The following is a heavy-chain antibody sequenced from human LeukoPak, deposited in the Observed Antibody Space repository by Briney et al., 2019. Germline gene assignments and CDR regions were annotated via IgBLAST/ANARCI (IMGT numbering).Heavy chain of an antibody. J-gene: IGHJ4*02. D-gene: IGHD5-24*01. Sequence: SETLSLTCAVYGGSFSDYYGSWIRQAPGKGLEWIGNIIRSGITNYNRSLKSRATILIKNSKQQLSLQLSSGPGADTAVYFCARGNRAGYYFDYGGQGTRVSVFS. CDR1: GGSFSDYY. CDR3: ARGNRAGYYFDY. V-gene: IGHV4-34*01. CDR2: IIRSGIT.